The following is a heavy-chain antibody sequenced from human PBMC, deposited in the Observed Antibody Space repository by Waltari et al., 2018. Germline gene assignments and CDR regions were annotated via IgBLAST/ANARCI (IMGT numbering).Heavy chain of an antibody. CDR1: GFTFSDLS. D-gene: IGHD3-10*01. Sequence: EVQLVESGGGLVKPGGSLRLSCTASGFTFSDLSMNWVRQPPGKGLECVASIATTSIFEFYADSVMGRFTISRDNAKNSLYLQLNSLRDEDTAVYYCARDAGNYMDVWGEGTTVTVSS. CDR3: ARDAGNYMDV. J-gene: IGHJ6*03. CDR2: IATTSIFE. V-gene: IGHV3-21*06.